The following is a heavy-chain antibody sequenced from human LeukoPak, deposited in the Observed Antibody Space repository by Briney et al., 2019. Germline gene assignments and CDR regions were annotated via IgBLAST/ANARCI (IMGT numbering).Heavy chain of an antibody. CDR1: GFTFSSYA. CDR3: ASPYSGTYSYFDY. D-gene: IGHD1-26*01. J-gene: IGHJ4*02. CDR2: ISYDGSNK. Sequence: PGRSLRLSCAASGFTFSSYAMHWVRQAPGKGLEWVAVISYDGSNKYYADSVKGRFTISRDNSKNTLYLQMNSLRAEDTAVYYCASPYSGTYSYFDYWGQGTLVTVSS. V-gene: IGHV3-30*04.